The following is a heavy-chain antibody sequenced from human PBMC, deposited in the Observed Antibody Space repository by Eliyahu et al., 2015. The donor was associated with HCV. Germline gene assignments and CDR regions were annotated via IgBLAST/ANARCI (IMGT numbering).Heavy chain of an antibody. D-gene: IGHD2-2*01. V-gene: IGHV5-51*01. CDR3: ARHEGLFCSRTSCSSSNGFDI. Sequence: EVQLVQSGAEVKKPGESLKISCKGFGYTFANYWIGWVRQMPGQGLEWMGIIYPGDSDARYSPSFQGHVTISVDKSIRTAYLHWSSLRASDTAIYYCARHEGLFCSRTSCSSSNGFDIWGQGTMVTVSS. J-gene: IGHJ3*02. CDR2: IYPGDSDA. CDR1: GYTFANYW.